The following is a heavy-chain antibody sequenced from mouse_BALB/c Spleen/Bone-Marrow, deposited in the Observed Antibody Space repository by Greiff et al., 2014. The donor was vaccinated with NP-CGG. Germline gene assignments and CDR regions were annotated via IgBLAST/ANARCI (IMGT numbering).Heavy chain of an antibody. V-gene: IGHV1-7*01. CDR1: GYTFTNYW. CDR2: INPSTGYT. D-gene: IGHD1-1*01. J-gene: IGHJ2*02. CDR3: ARIYYYGRDY. Sequence: QLQQSGAELAKPGASVKMSCKASGYTFTNYWMHWVKQRPGQGLEWIGYINPSTGYTEYNQKFKDKATLTADKSSSTAYMQLSSLTSEDSAFYYCARIYYYGRDYWGQGPSLTVAS.